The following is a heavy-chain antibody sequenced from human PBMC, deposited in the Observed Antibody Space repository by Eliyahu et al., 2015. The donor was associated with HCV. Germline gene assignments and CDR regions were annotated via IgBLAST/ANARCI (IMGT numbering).Heavy chain of an antibody. D-gene: IGHD2/OR15-2a*01. CDR1: GDSISTSRDY. CDR3: ARHTYGHGMDV. Sequence: QLQLQESGPGLVKPSETLSLTCTVSGDSISTSRDYCAWIRQPPGKGLEWIGTNYYGSSTYNQSLKSRITISVDTSKNQFSLTLRSVTAADTAVYYCARHTYGHGMDVWGQGTTVTVSS. J-gene: IGHJ6*02. V-gene: IGHV4-39*01. CDR2: NYYGSST.